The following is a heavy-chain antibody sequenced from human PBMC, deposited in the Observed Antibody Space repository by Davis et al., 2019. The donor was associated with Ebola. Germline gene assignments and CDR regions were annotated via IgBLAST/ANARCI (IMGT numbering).Heavy chain of an antibody. D-gene: IGHD3-16*01. V-gene: IGHV3-7*01. CDR2: VTRDGSDK. CDR1: GFTFSNYM. CDR3: ARDWSDGGGGRGIDL. Sequence: PGGSLRLSCAASGFTFSNYMMSWVRQSPGMGLEWVAKVTRDGSDKYYVDSVEGRFTISRANAQNSFFLQMNSLRPEDTAVYYCARDWSDGGGGRGIDLWGQGSLVTVSS. J-gene: IGHJ5*02.